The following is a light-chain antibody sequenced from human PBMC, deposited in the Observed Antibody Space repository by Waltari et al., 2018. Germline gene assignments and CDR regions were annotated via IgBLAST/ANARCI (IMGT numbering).Light chain of an antibody. Sequence: DIVMTQSPDSLALSLGERATINCKSSQSVLYSSNNKNYLAWYQQKPGQPPKLLIYWASSRQSGVPDRFSGSGSGTDFTLTISSLQAEDVAVYYCQQYYSTPRFFGGGTKVGIK. V-gene: IGKV4-1*01. J-gene: IGKJ4*01. CDR1: QSVLYSSNNKNY. CDR3: QQYYSTPRF. CDR2: WAS.